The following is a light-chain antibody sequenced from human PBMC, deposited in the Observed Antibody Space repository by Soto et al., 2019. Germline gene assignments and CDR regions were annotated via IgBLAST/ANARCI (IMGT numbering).Light chain of an antibody. CDR2: DVN. Sequence: QSVPTQPASVSGSPGQSITISCTGTSSDVGGYDYVSWYQQHPGKAPQLMIYDVNNRPSGVSNRFSGSKSGNTASLTISGLQAEDEADYYCSSYTSSSTLVFGTGTKLTVL. CDR3: SSYTSSSTLV. V-gene: IGLV2-14*01. J-gene: IGLJ1*01. CDR1: SSDVGGYDY.